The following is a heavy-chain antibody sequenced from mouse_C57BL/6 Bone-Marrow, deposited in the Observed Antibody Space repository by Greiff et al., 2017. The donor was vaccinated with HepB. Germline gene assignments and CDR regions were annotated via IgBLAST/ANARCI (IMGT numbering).Heavy chain of an antibody. CDR2: IDPSDSYT. CDR3: ARWGYGSSYVLYWYFDV. CDR1: GYTFTSYW. J-gene: IGHJ1*03. Sequence: QVQLKQPGAELVMPGASVKLSCKASGYTFTSYWMHWVKQRPGQGLEWIGEIDPSDSYTNYNQKFKGKSTLTVDKSSSTAYMQLSSLTSEDSAVYYCARWGYGSSYVLYWYFDVWGTGTTVTVSS. V-gene: IGHV1-69*01. D-gene: IGHD1-1*01.